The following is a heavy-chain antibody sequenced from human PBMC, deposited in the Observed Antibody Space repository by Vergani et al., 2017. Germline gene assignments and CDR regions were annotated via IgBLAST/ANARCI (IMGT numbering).Heavy chain of an antibody. Sequence: QLQLQESGPGLVKPSATLSLTCSVPGASIRSSNYYWGWIRQPPGKGLEWSASIYYSGSTYYNPSLKSRVTISVDTSKNQFSLKLSSVTAADTAVYVGAGHSTVEWLVKLGWFAPWGQGILVTVSS. CDR3: AGHSTVEWLVKLGWFAP. D-gene: IGHD6-19*01. V-gene: IGHV4-39*01. CDR1: GASIRSSNYY. CDR2: IYYSGST. J-gene: IGHJ5*02.